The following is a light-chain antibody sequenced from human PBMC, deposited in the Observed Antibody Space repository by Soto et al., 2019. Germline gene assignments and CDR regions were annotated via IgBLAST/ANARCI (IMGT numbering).Light chain of an antibody. CDR1: QSVSSN. CDR2: GAS. V-gene: IGKV3-15*01. CDR3: QQYNNWPPIT. Sequence: EIVMTQSPATLSVSPGGRATLSCRASQSVSSNLAWYQHKPGQAPRLLIYGASSRATGIPARFSGSGSGTEFTLTISSLQFEDFAVYYCQQYNNWPPITFGQGTRLEIK. J-gene: IGKJ5*01.